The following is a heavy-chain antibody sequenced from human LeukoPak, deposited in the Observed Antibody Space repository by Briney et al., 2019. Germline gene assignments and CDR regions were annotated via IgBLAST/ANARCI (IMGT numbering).Heavy chain of an antibody. J-gene: IGHJ4*02. D-gene: IGHD3-3*01. CDR3: EAHDPYYFDY. CDR2: IRYDGSNK. Sequence: GGSLRLSCAASGFTFSSYGMHWVRQAPGKGLEWVAFIRYDGSNKYYADSVKGRFTISRGNSKNTLYLQMNSLRAEDTAVYYCEAHDPYYFDYWGQGTLVTVSS. V-gene: IGHV3-30*02. CDR1: GFTFSSYG.